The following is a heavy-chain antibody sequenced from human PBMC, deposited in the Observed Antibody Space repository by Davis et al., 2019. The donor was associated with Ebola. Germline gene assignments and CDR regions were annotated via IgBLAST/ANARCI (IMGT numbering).Heavy chain of an antibody. CDR3: AKDLSEECQVLTGGSSSLYYSYYGMDV. CDR1: GFSIRRNG. D-gene: IGHD1-26*01. CDR2: ISYDGNNK. Sequence: PGGSLRLSCAASGFSIRRNGMHWVRQAPGKGLEWVTVISYDGNNKYYADSVKGRFTISRDNSKNTLYLQMNSLREEDTAVYYCAKDLSEECQVLTGGSSSLYYSYYGMDVWGQGTTVTVSS. J-gene: IGHJ6*02. V-gene: IGHV3-30*18.